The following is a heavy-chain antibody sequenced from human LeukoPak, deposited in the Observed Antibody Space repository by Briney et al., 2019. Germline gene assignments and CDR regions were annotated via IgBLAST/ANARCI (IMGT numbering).Heavy chain of an antibody. V-gene: IGHV1-69*13. CDR3: ARSEGCVLRCVRAGFYYSYMDV. CDR2: ITPIFGTA. D-gene: IGHD3-3*01. J-gene: IGHJ6*03. Sequence: SVTVSCMASGGTFSSYAISWVRQAPGQGLERMGGITPIFGTANYAQKFQGRVTIPADESTSTAYMGLSSLRSEDTAVYYCARSEGCVLRCVRAGFYYSYMDVWGKGTTVTVSS. CDR1: GGTFSSYA.